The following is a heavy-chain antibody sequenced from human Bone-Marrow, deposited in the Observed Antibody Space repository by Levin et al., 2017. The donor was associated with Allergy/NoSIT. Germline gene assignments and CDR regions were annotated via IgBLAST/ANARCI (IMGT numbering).Heavy chain of an antibody. J-gene: IGHJ4*02. V-gene: IGHV1-8*01. Sequence: ASVKVSCKTSGYPFTSYDINWVRQATGQGLEWMGWMNPNSGDTGYAQKFQGRVTMTRDAAISTAYMELNSLRSDDTAVYYCARVWGSVDYWGQGTLVTVSS. CDR2: MNPNSGDT. CDR3: ARVWGSVDY. CDR1: GYPFTSYD. D-gene: IGHD3-16*01.